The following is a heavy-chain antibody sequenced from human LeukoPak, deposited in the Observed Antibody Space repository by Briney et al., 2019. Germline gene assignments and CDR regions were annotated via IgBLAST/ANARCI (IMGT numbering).Heavy chain of an antibody. CDR3: ARDLGTSGCYFDY. CDR2: ISSGSRTI. CDR1: GFTFSSYS. J-gene: IGHJ4*02. Sequence: PGGSLRLSCAASGFTFSSYSMNWVRQAPGKGLEWVSYISSGSRTIYYADSVKGRFTISRDNAKNSLYLQMSSLRDEDTAVYYCARDLGTSGCYFDYWGQGTLVTVSS. V-gene: IGHV3-48*02. D-gene: IGHD2-8*01.